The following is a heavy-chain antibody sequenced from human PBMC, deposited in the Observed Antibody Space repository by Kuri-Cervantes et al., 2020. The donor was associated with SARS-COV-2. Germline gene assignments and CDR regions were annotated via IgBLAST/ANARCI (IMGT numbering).Heavy chain of an antibody. V-gene: IGHV1-2*02. CDR2: INPNSGGT. CDR1: GYTFTGYY. CDR3: ASTIFGVDNWFDP. D-gene: IGHD3-3*01. J-gene: IGHJ5*02. Sequence: ASVKVSCKASGYTFTGYYMHWVRQAPGQRLEWMGWINPNSGGTNYAQKFQGRVTMTRDTSISTAYMELSRLRSDDTAVYYCASTIFGVDNWFDPWGQGTLVTVSS.